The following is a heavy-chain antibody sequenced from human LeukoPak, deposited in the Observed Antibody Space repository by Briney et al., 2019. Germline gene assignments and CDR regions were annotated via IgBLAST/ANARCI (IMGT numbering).Heavy chain of an antibody. CDR1: GGSISSGGYY. CDR3: ARGSGYGGNFDY. CDR2: IYYSGST. D-gene: IGHD4-23*01. J-gene: IGHJ4*02. V-gene: IGHV4-31*03. Sequence: SQTLSLTCTVSGGSISSGGYYWSWLRQHPGKGLEWIGYIYYSGSTYYNPSLKSRVTISVDTSKNQFSLKLSSVTAADTAVYYCARGSGYGGNFDYWGQGTLVTVSS.